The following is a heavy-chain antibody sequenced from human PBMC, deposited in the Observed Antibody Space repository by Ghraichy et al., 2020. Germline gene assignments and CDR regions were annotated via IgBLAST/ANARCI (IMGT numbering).Heavy chain of an antibody. D-gene: IGHD3-16*01. Sequence: SETLSLTCTVSGGSISSGGYYWSWIRQHPGKGLEWIGYIYYSGSTYYNPSLKSRVTISVDTSKNQFSLKLSSVTAADTAVYYCARALGVLWPYNWFDPWGQGTLVTVSS. CDR2: IYYSGST. CDR1: GGSISSGGYY. CDR3: ARALGVLWPYNWFDP. J-gene: IGHJ5*02. V-gene: IGHV4-31*03.